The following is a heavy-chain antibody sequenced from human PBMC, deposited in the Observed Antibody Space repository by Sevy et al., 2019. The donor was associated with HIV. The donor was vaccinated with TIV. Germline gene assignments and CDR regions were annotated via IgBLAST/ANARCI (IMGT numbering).Heavy chain of an antibody. CDR1: GFNFNIYN. J-gene: IGHJ3*02. D-gene: IGHD3-22*01. CDR2: ISFSNNYI. V-gene: IGHV3-21*04. CDR3: AKDRYDGSGYYPEGAFDI. Sequence: GGSLRLSCAASGFNFNIYNMIWVRQAPGKGLEWVSFISFSNNYIYYADSVRGRFTISRDNAKNSLYLQMSSLRAEDTALYYCAKDRYDGSGYYPEGAFDIWGQGTKVTVSS.